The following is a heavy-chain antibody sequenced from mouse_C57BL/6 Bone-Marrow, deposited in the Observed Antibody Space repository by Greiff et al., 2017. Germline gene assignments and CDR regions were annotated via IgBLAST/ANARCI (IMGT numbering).Heavy chain of an antibody. V-gene: IGHV2-2*01. CDR1: GFSLTSYG. D-gene: IGHD1-1*01. Sequence: VMLVESGPGLVQPSQSLSITCTVSGFSLTSYGVHWVRQSPGKGLEWLGVIWSGGSTDYNAAFISRLSISKDKSKSQVFFKMHSLQADETAIYYGARNGGVTTVVAHFDVWGTGTTLTVSS. J-gene: IGHJ1*03. CDR3: ARNGGVTTVVAHFDV. CDR2: IWSGGST.